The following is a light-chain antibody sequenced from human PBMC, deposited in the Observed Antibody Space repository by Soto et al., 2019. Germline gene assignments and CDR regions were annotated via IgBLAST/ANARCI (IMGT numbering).Light chain of an antibody. V-gene: IGKV1-12*01. CDR1: QEISSW. CDR3: QQSISFPIT. Sequence: DIQMTQSPSSVSASGGDRVTITCRASQEISSWLAWYQQKPGRAPKLLIYAASTLHSGVPSRFRGSGSWTDFTLTISRLQPEDFATYFCQQSISFPITFGQGTRLEIK. J-gene: IGKJ5*01. CDR2: AAS.